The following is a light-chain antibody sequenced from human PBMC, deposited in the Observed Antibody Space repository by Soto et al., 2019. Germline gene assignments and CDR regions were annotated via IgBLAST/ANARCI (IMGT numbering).Light chain of an antibody. Sequence: DIQMTQSPSSLSASVGDRVTITCRASQTISSWLAWYQQKPGKAPKLLIYKASTLKSGVPSRFSGSGSGTEFTLTISSLQPEDFAVYYCQQYGSSPPITFGQGTRLEIK. CDR1: QTISSW. J-gene: IGKJ5*01. CDR2: KAS. CDR3: QQYGSSPPIT. V-gene: IGKV1-5*03.